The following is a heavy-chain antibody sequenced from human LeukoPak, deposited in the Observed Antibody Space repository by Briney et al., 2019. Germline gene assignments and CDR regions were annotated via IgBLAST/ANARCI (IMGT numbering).Heavy chain of an antibody. V-gene: IGHV1-8*03. Sequence: GASVKVSCKASGYTFTSYDINWVRQATGQGLEWMGWMNPNSGNTGYAQKFQGRVTITRNTSISTAYMELSSLRSEDTAVYYCARAKEGATTTAAFDIWGQGTMVTVSS. CDR2: MNPNSGNT. D-gene: IGHD1-26*01. CDR3: ARAKEGATTTAAFDI. CDR1: GYTFTSYD. J-gene: IGHJ3*02.